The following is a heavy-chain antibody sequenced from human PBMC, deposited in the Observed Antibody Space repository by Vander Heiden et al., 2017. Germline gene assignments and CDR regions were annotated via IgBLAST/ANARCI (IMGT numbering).Heavy chain of an antibody. CDR2: IGSKAYGGTT. Sequence: QLVESGGGLVKPGRSLRLSCTASGFTFGAYAMSWFRQGPGKGLEWVGCIGSKAYGGTTEYAASVKGRFTISRDDSKSIADLQMNSLKTEDTAVYYCSLKYYYDSSGFSHFDYWGQGTLVTVSS. CDR1: GFTFGAYA. V-gene: IGHV3-49*05. D-gene: IGHD3-22*01. J-gene: IGHJ4*02. CDR3: SLKYYYDSSGFSHFDY.